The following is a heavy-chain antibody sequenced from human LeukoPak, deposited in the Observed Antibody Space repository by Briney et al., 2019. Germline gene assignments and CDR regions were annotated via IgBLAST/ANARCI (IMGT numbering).Heavy chain of an antibody. Sequence: GESLKISCKGSGYSFTSYWIGWVRQLPGKGLAWIGIIYSGDSDTRYSPSFQGQVTISADKSISTAYLQWSSLKASDTAMYYCARHTCSSTSCYAYYYYGMDVWGQGTTVTVSS. V-gene: IGHV5-51*01. CDR2: IYSGDSDT. CDR3: ARHTCSSTSCYAYYYYGMDV. J-gene: IGHJ6*02. D-gene: IGHD2-2*01. CDR1: GYSFTSYW.